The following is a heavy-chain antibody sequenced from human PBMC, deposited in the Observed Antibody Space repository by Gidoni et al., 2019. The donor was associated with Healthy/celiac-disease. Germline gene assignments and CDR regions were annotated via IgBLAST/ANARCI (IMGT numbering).Heavy chain of an antibody. V-gene: IGHV4-59*01. D-gene: IGHD1-26*01. J-gene: IGHJ6*03. Sequence: QVQLQESGPGLVTPSETLSLTCTVSGGSISSYYWSWIRQPPGKGLEWIGYIYYSGSTNYNPALKSRVTISVDTSKNQFSLKLSSVTAADTAVYYCARDNRGVGSGRGYYYYYMDVWGKGTTVTVSS. CDR2: IYYSGST. CDR3: ARDNRGVGSGRGYYYYYMDV. CDR1: GGSISSYY.